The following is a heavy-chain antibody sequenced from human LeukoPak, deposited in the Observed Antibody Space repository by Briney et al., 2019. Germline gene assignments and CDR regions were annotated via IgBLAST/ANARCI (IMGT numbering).Heavy chain of an antibody. V-gene: IGHV4-59*01. CDR3: ARSGSTAHDY. J-gene: IGHJ4*02. Sequence: SETLSLTCTVSGGSISSYYWSWIRQPPGKGLEWIGYIYYSGSTNYSPSLKSRVTRSVDTSKNQFSLQLTSVTAADTAVYYCARSGSTAHDYWGQGTLVTVSS. D-gene: IGHD1-26*01. CDR2: IYYSGST. CDR1: GGSISSYY.